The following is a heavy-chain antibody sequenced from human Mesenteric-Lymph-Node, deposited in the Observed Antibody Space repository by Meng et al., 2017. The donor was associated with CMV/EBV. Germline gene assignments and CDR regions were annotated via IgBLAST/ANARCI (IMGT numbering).Heavy chain of an antibody. V-gene: IGHV3-72*01. Sequence: AASGFTFSDHYMDWVRQAPGKGLEWVGSIRNKRDKVTTEYAASVKGRFSISRDDSNQSVHLQMNSLKTEDTAVYYCVRDSGDYYDDYWGQGTLVTVSS. J-gene: IGHJ4*02. CDR3: VRDSGDYYDDY. CDR2: IRNKRDKVTT. CDR1: GFTFSDHY. D-gene: IGHD1-26*01.